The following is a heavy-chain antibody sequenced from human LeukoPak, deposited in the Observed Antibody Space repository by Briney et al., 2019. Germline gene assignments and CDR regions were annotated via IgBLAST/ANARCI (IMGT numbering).Heavy chain of an antibody. Sequence: SETLSLTCTVSGGSISSSSYYWGWIRQPPGKGLEWIGSIYYSGSTYYNPSLKSRVTISVDTSKNQFSLQLNSVTPEDTAVYYCARDTGVRPRVARFDYWGQGTLVTVSS. CDR1: GGSISSSSYY. D-gene: IGHD1-14*01. CDR3: ARDTGVRPRVARFDY. V-gene: IGHV4-39*02. J-gene: IGHJ4*02. CDR2: IYYSGST.